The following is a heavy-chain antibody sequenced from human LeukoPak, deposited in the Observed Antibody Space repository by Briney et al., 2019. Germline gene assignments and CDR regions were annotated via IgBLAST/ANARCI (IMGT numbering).Heavy chain of an antibody. CDR2: IYYSGST. D-gene: IGHD6-19*01. V-gene: IGHV4-28*01. CDR1: GYSIRRSNW. CDR3: ARSIAVAGMSAFDV. J-gene: IGHJ3*01. Sequence: SETLSHTCAVSGYSIRRSNWWGWIRQPPGKGLEWIGYIYYSGSTYYNPTLKSRVTMSVDTSKNQFSLILSSVTAVDTAVYYCARSIAVAGMSAFDVWGQATMVTVSA.